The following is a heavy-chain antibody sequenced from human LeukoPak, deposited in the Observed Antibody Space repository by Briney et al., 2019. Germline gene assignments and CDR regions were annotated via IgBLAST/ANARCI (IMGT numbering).Heavy chain of an antibody. V-gene: IGHV3-7*01. CDR2: IKRDGSET. CDR1: GFTFNNYA. J-gene: IGHJ4*02. Sequence: PGGSLRLSCAAAGFTFNNYAMGWVRQAPGKGLEWVANIKRDGSETYYVDSVKGRFTISRDNAKNSLYLQMNSLRVEDTAVYYCASDHRVAGYWGQGTLVTVSS. D-gene: IGHD6-19*01. CDR3: ASDHRVAGY.